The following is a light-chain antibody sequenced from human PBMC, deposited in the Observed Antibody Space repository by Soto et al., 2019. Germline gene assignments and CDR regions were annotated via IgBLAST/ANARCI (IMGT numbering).Light chain of an antibody. CDR1: QSTDTNS. V-gene: IGKV3-20*01. Sequence: EIVLTQSPGTLSLSPGERATLSCRASQSTDTNSSAWYQQKPGQAPRLLIYGASSRATGIPDRFSGSGSGTDFTLTISRLEPEDFAVYYCQQYGTSPLTFGGGTKVEIK. CDR3: QQYGTSPLT. CDR2: GAS. J-gene: IGKJ4*01.